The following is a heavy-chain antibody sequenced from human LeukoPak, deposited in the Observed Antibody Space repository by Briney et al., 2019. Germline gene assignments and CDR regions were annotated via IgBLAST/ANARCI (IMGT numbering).Heavy chain of an antibody. Sequence: SETLSLTCAVYGGSFSGYHWNWIRQAPGKGLEWIGEINHNGNTNYNPSLKGRFTISVDTSKNQFSLKLNSVTAADTAVYYCTRRSYDSGSYYDGWYFDYWGQGTLVTVSS. J-gene: IGHJ4*02. CDR3: TRRSYDSGSYYDGWYFDY. CDR2: INHNGNT. CDR1: GGSFSGYH. V-gene: IGHV4-34*01. D-gene: IGHD3-10*01.